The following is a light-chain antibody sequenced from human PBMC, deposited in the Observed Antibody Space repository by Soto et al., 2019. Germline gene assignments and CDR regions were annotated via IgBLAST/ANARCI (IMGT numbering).Light chain of an antibody. Sequence: QSALTQPASVSGSPGQSITISCTGTSNDVGNGYDSVSWYQHHPGKAPKLIIYEVVNRPSGVSNRFSGSKSGNTASLTISGLQAEHEADYYCSSYTTDISPYVFGTGTKLTVL. V-gene: IGLV2-14*01. CDR1: SNDVGNGYDS. CDR2: EVV. CDR3: SSYTTDISPYV. J-gene: IGLJ1*01.